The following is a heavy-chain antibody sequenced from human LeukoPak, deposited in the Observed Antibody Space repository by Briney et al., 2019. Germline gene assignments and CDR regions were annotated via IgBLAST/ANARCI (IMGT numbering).Heavy chain of an antibody. CDR3: AREVVVPGAPYFFDY. CDR1: GFTFSDYY. CDR2: ISSGGYTI. Sequence: PGRSLRLSCAASGFTFSDYYMSWIRQAPGKGLEWVSYISSGGYTISYADSVRGRFTISRDNAKNSLYLQMNSLRAEDTAVYYCAREVVVPGAPYFFDYWGQGILVTVSS. J-gene: IGHJ4*02. D-gene: IGHD2-2*01. V-gene: IGHV3-11*01.